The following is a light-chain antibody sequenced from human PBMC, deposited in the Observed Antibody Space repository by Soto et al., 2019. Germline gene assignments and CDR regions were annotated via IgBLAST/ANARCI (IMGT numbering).Light chain of an antibody. J-gene: IGLJ1*01. Sequence: QSALTQPTSVSGSPGQSITISCTGNHNDIGTYDYVSWYQQHPGRAPRLLIHGVTTRPSGISGRFSASKFGLTASLTISGLQPEDEADYYCSSFTSNRIYVFGPGTKVTVL. CDR1: HNDIGTYDY. CDR2: GVT. CDR3: SSFTSNRIYV. V-gene: IGLV2-14*03.